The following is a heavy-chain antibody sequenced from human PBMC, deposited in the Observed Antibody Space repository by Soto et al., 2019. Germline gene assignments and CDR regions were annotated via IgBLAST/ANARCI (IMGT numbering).Heavy chain of an antibody. CDR2: INAGNGDT. Sequence: ASVKVSCKGSGYTFTAYAIHWVRQAPGQGLEWMAWINAGNGDTKYSQKFQGRVTVTRDTSASTVYMELSSLRSEDTAVYYCARDSDASVTHWGQGTLVTVSS. J-gene: IGHJ4*02. CDR1: GYTFTAYA. CDR3: ARDSDASVTH. D-gene: IGHD4-17*01. V-gene: IGHV1-3*01.